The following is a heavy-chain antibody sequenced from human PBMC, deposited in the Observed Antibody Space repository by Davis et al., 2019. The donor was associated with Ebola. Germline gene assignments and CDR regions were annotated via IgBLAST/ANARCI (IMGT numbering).Heavy chain of an antibody. CDR2: IYYSGST. CDR3: ARPGASHYYGMDV. V-gene: IGHV4-39*01. Sequence: GSLRLSCTVSGGSISSSSYYWGWIRQPPGKGLERIGSIYYSGSTYYNPSLKSRVTISVDTSKNQFSLKLSSVTAADTAVYYCARPGASHYYGMDVWGQGTTVTVSS. CDR1: GGSISSSSYY. J-gene: IGHJ6*02. D-gene: IGHD2-2*01.